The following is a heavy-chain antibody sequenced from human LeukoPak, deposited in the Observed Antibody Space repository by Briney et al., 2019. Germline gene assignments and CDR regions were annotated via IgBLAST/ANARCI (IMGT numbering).Heavy chain of an antibody. CDR3: ARDGYCSGGSCYSYNWFDP. V-gene: IGHV1-18*01. J-gene: IGHJ5*02. CDR2: ISAYNGNT. D-gene: IGHD2-15*01. CDR1: GYTFTSYG. Sequence: ASVKVSCKASGYTFTSYGISWVRQAPGQGLEWMGWISAYNGNTNYAQKLQGRVTMTTDTSTSTAYMELRRLRSDDTAVYYCARDGYCSGGSCYSYNWFDPWGQGTLVTVSS.